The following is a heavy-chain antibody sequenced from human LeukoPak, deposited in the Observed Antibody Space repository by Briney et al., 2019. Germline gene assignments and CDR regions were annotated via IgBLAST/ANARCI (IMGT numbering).Heavy chain of an antibody. D-gene: IGHD1-1*01. CDR3: AKERDESATFDY. J-gene: IGHJ4*02. V-gene: IGHV3-48*03. Sequence: PGGSLRLSCAASGFTFSSYEMNWVRQAPGKGLEWVSYISSSGSTIYYADSVKGRFTISRDNSKNSLYLQMNSLRTEDTALYYCAKERDESATFDYWGQGTLVTVSS. CDR2: ISSSGSTI. CDR1: GFTFSSYE.